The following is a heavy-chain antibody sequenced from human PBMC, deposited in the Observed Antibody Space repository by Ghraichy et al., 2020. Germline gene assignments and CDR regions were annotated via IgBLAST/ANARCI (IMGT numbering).Heavy chain of an antibody. CDR1: GGSFRDYY. V-gene: IGHV4-34*01. CDR3: AGDPPGMDV. J-gene: IGHJ6*02. CDR2: INHSGTT. Sequence: SETLSLTCAVYGGSFRDYYWSWIRQPPGQGLEWIGEINHSGTTNYNPSLTSRVTISVDTSKNPFALKLSSVPAADTAVYYCAGDPPGMDVWGHGTTVTVSS.